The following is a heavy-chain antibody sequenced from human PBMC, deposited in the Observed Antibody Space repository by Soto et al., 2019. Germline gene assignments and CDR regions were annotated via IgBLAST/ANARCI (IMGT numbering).Heavy chain of an antibody. J-gene: IGHJ3*02. CDR3: ARDPKLGILSSGDCDI. D-gene: IGHD2-21*02. CDR1: GYTFTSYG. V-gene: IGHV1-18*01. CDR2: IIAYNGNT. Sequence: ASVKVSCKASGYTFTSYGLSWVLQAPGQGLEWMGWIIAYNGNTNYAQKLQGRVTMNTDTSTSTAYRELRSRRSDATDVYDCARDPKLGILSSGDCDIWGQGKLGTVSS.